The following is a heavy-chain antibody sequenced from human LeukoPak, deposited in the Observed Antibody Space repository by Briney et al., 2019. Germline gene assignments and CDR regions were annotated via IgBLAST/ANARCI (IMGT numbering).Heavy chain of an antibody. CDR1: GGSISSYY. CDR2: IYYSGST. CDR3: AREGYSSSAYGMDV. D-gene: IGHD6-6*01. V-gene: IGHV4-59*01. J-gene: IGHJ6*02. Sequence: SETLSLTCTVSGGSISSYYWSWIRQPPGKGLEWIGYIYYSGSTNCNPSLKSRVTISVDTSKNQFSLKLSSVTATDTAVYYCAREGYSSSAYGMDVWGQGTTVTVSS.